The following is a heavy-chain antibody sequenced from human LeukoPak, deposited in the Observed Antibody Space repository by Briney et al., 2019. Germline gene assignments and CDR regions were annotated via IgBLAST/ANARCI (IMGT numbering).Heavy chain of an antibody. D-gene: IGHD5-18*01. V-gene: IGHV1-46*01. CDR3: AREARGYSYGYGNWFDP. CDR2: INPSGGST. Sequence: ASVKVSCKASGYTFISYYVHWVRQAPGQGLEWMGIINPSGGSTSYAQKFQGRVTMTRDTSTSTVYMELSSLRSEDTAVYYCAREARGYSYGYGNWFDPWGQGTLVTVSS. J-gene: IGHJ5*02. CDR1: GYTFISYY.